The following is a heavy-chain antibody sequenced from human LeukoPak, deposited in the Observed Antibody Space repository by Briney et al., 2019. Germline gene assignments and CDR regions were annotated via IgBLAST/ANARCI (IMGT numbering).Heavy chain of an antibody. J-gene: IGHJ4*02. D-gene: IGHD2-8*02. Sequence: PGRSLRLSCAASGFTIDNSGMYWVRQAPGKGLEWVSGINWKSGSIAYADSVKGRFTISRDNAKNSLFLQMTSLRAEDTALYYCTSGLHYWGQGTLVTVSS. CDR3: TSGLHY. CDR2: INWKSGSI. V-gene: IGHV3-9*01. CDR1: GFTIDNSG.